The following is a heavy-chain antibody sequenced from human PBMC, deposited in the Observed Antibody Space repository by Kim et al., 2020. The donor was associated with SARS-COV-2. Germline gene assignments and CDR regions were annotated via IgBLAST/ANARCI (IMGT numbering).Heavy chain of an antibody. V-gene: IGHV4-39*07. Sequence: NPSLKSRTTKSADTSKMQFSLKLSSVTAADTAVYYCARDNGVKYSSSFDCWGQGTLVSVSS. J-gene: IGHJ4*02. CDR3: ARDNGVKYSSSFDC. D-gene: IGHD6-13*01.